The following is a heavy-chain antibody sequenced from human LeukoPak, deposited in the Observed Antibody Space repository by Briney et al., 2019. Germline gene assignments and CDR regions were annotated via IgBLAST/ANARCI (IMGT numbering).Heavy chain of an antibody. CDR3: ARSQARLGWFDP. CDR2: INHSGST. V-gene: IGHV4-34*01. J-gene: IGHJ5*02. D-gene: IGHD6-19*01. Sequence: SETLSLTCAVYGVSFSGYYWSWIRQPPGKGLEWIGEINHSGSTNYNPSLKSRVTISVDTSKNQFSLKLTSVTAADTAVYYCARSQARLGWFDPWGQGALVTVSS. CDR1: GVSFSGYY.